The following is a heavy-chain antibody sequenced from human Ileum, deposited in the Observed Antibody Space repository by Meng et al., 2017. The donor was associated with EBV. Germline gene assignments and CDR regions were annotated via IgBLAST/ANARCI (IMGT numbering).Heavy chain of an antibody. Sequence: QIQVVQSGAGVKKPGDSVKVSCKASGYTFSNYGISWLRQAPGQGLEWMGWISAYNGNTNYAQNLQGRVTMTTDTPTGTAYMEVRSLRSDDTAVYYCARAGNGGSYYFTYWGQGTLVTVSS. V-gene: IGHV1-18*01. J-gene: IGHJ4*02. CDR3: ARAGNGGSYYFTY. CDR1: GYTFSNYG. CDR2: ISAYNGNT. D-gene: IGHD1-26*01.